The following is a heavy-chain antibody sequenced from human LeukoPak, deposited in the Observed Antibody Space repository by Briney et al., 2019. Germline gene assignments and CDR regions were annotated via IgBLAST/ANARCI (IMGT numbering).Heavy chain of an antibody. D-gene: IGHD2-2*01. Sequence: SETLSLTCSVSGDSISSTRYYWGCIRQPPGKGLECIGSMYYSGNTYYNPSLKSRVTIPIDTSKNQFSLKLSSVTAADTAVYYCAREWTYQLFDYYYYYMDVWGKGTTVTVSS. J-gene: IGHJ6*03. CDR2: MYYSGNT. V-gene: IGHV4-39*07. CDR1: GDSISSTRYY. CDR3: AREWTYQLFDYYYYYMDV.